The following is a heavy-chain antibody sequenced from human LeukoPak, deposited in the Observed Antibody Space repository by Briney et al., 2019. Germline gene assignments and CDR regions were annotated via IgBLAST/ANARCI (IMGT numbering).Heavy chain of an antibody. CDR1: GFTFSNYA. Sequence: GGSLRLSCAASGFTFSNYAVSWVRQAPGKGLEWVSGISDTGGSTYYADSVKGRFTISRDNSKNRLYLQMNSLRGEDTAVYYCAKAXXXPYXLDYWGXGILVTVS. CDR2: ISDTGGST. CDR3: AKAXXXPYXLDY. J-gene: IGHJ4*01. V-gene: IGHV3-23*01.